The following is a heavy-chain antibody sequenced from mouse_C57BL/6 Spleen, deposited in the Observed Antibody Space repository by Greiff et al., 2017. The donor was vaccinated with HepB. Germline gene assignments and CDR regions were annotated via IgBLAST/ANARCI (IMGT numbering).Heavy chain of an antibody. D-gene: IGHD1-1*01. Sequence: DVMLVESGGGLVKPGGSLKLSCAASGFTFSSYAMSWVRQTPEKRLEWVATISDGGSYTYYPDNVKGRFTISRDNAKNNLYLQMSHLKSEDTAMYYCARDEILRYFDVWGTGTTVTVSS. J-gene: IGHJ1*03. V-gene: IGHV5-4*01. CDR3: ARDEILRYFDV. CDR2: ISDGGSYT. CDR1: GFTFSSYA.